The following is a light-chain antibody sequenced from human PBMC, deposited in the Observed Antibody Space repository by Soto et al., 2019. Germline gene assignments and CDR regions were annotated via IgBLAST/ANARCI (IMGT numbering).Light chain of an antibody. CDR1: SSDIGSYNL. CDR3: CSYAGTTTSV. J-gene: IGLJ3*02. Sequence: QSALTQPASVSGSPGQSITISCTGASSDIGSYNLVSWYQQHPGKAPKLMIYEVNKRPSGVSNRFSGSKSGNTASLTISGLRAEDEADYYCCSYAGTTTSVFGGGTKLTVL. CDR2: EVN. V-gene: IGLV2-23*02.